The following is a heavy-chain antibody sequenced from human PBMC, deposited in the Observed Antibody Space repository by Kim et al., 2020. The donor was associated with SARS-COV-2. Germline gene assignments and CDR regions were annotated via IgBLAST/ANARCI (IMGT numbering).Heavy chain of an antibody. CDR3: AKVIGGSGSYYKGDY. V-gene: IGHV3-23*01. Sequence: GGSLRLSCAASGFTFSSYAMSWVRQAPGKGLEWVSAISGSGGSTYYADSVKGRFTISRDNSKNTLYLQMNSLRAEDTAVYYCAKVIGGSGSYYKGDYWGQGTLVTVSS. D-gene: IGHD3-10*01. CDR1: GFTFSSYA. CDR2: ISGSGGST. J-gene: IGHJ4*02.